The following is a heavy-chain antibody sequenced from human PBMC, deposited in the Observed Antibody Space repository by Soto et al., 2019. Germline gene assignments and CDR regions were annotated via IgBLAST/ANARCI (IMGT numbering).Heavy chain of an antibody. D-gene: IGHD5-12*01. CDR3: ARDRGNIVATTGGLGHYYYYMDV. J-gene: IGHJ6*03. V-gene: IGHV4-31*03. CDR1: GGSISSGGYY. Sequence: SETLSLTCTVSGGSISSGGYYWSWIRQHPGKGLEWIGYIYYSGSTYYNPSLKSRVTISVDTSKNQFSLKLSSVTAADTAVYICARDRGNIVATTGGLGHYYYYMDVWGKGTTVTVSS. CDR2: IYYSGST.